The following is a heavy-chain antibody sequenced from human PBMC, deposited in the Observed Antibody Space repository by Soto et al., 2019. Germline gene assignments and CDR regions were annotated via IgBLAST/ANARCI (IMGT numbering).Heavy chain of an antibody. J-gene: IGHJ3*02. Sequence: PGGSLRLSCAASGFTFSSYSMNWVRQAPGKGLEWVSSISSSSSYIYYADSVKGRFTISRDNAKNSLYLQMNSLRAEDTAVYYCARDGDYVWGSYRWSDAFDIWGQGTMVT. V-gene: IGHV3-21*01. CDR1: GFTFSSYS. CDR3: ARDGDYVWGSYRWSDAFDI. D-gene: IGHD3-16*02. CDR2: ISSSSSYI.